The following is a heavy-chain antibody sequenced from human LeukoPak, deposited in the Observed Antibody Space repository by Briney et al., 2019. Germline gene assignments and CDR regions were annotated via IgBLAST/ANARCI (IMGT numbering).Heavy chain of an antibody. D-gene: IGHD3-16*01. Sequence: SETLSLTCTVSGGSISSFYCSWIRQPPGKGLEVIGYIYSRGATTYNPSLSSRVTMSVDTSKNQFSLKLSSVTAADTAVYYCARLDGVNWGQQTLITVSS. V-gene: IGHV4-59*08. J-gene: IGHJ4*02. CDR1: GGSISSFY. CDR3: ARLDGVN. CDR2: IYSRGAT.